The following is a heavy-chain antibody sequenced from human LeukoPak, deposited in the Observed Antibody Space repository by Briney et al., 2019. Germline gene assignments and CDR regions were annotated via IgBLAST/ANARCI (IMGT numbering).Heavy chain of an antibody. CDR2: INPNSGGT. V-gene: IGHV1-2*02. J-gene: IGHJ4*02. CDR3: ARGGPDYDSSGPYH. D-gene: IGHD3-22*01. CDR1: GYTFNGYY. Sequence: GASVKVSCKASGYTFNGYYMHWVRQAPGQGLEWMGWINPNSGGTNYAQKFQGRVTMTRDTSISTAYMELSRLRSDDTAVYYCARGGPDYDSSGPYHWGQGTLVTVSS.